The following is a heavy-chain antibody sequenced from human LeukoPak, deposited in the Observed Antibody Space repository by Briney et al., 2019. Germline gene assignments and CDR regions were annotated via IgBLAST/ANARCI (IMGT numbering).Heavy chain of an antibody. CDR1: GFTFSSYA. V-gene: IGHV3-23*01. Sequence: GGSLRRSCAASGFTFSSYAMSWFRQAPGKGLEWVSGISGSGGSTYYADSVKGRFTISRDNSKNTLYLQMNSLRAEDTAVYYCAKENSGWYDYYFDYWGQGTLVTVSS. D-gene: IGHD6-19*01. CDR2: ISGSGGST. CDR3: AKENSGWYDYYFDY. J-gene: IGHJ4*02.